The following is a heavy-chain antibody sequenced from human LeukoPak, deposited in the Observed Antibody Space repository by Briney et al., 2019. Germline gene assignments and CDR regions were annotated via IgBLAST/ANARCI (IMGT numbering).Heavy chain of an antibody. CDR1: GFTFSDYY. CDR3: ARVRGYSGYDSIAAAGTPNWFDP. Sequence: GGSLRLSCAASGFTFSDYYMSWIRQAPGKGLEWVSYISRSRRYTNYADSVKGRFTISRDNAKNSLYLQMNSLRAEDTAVYYCARVRGYSGYDSIAAAGTPNWFDPWGQGTLVTVSS. CDR2: ISRSRRYT. V-gene: IGHV3-11*05. D-gene: IGHD5-12*01. J-gene: IGHJ5*02.